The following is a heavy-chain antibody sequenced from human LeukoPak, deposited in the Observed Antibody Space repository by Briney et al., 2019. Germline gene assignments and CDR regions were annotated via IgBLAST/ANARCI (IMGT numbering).Heavy chain of an antibody. D-gene: IGHD1-14*01. CDR3: ARDIEATTSRGWFDP. Sequence: GGSLRLSCAASGFTFSSYWMHWVRQAPGKGLEWVANIKPDGSEKYYVDFVEGRFTISRDNAENSLYLQMNSLRAEDTALYYCARDIEATTSRGWFDPWGQGTLVTVSS. CDR1: GFTFSSYW. CDR2: IKPDGSEK. V-gene: IGHV3-7*01. J-gene: IGHJ5*02.